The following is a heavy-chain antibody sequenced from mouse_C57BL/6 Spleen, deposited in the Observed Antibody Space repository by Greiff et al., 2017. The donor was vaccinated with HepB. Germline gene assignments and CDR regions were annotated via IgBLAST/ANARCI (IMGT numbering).Heavy chain of an antibody. CDR2: IYPGSGST. CDR3: ARDYYGSSSYLYYFDY. CDR1: GYTFTSYW. V-gene: IGHV1-55*01. Sequence: QLQQSGAELVKPGASVKMSCKASGYTFTSYWITWVKQRPGQGLEWIGDIYPGSGSTNYNEKFKSKATLTVDTSSSTAYMQLSSLTSEDSAVYYCARDYYGSSSYLYYFDYWGQGTTLTVSS. J-gene: IGHJ2*01. D-gene: IGHD1-1*01.